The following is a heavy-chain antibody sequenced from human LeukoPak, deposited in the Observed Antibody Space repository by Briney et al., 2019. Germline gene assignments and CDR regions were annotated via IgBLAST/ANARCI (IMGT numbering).Heavy chain of an antibody. CDR3: ARRATYYYDSPGFQH. D-gene: IGHD3-22*01. J-gene: IGHJ1*01. CDR2: ISTYSGNT. V-gene: IGHV1-18*01. Sequence: ASVKVSCKASGYTFTSFGISWVRQAPGQGPEWMGWISTYSGNTNYAQNLQGRVTMTTDTSTSTAYMELRSLISDDTAVYYCARRATYYYDSPGFQHWGQGTLVTVSS. CDR1: GYTFTSFG.